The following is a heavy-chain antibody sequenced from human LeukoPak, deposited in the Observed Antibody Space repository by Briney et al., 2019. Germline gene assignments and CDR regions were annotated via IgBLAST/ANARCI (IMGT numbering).Heavy chain of an antibody. CDR2: TYYRYKWYN. D-gene: IGHD2-15*01. Sequence: SQTLSLTCAISGDSVSSNSAAWNWIRLPPWRGLEWLGRTYYRYKWYNDHAVSVKSRISINTDTSKNQFSQHLNSVTPEDSAVYYCANSQKTDAFDIWGQGTMVTISS. V-gene: IGHV6-1*01. CDR1: GDSVSSNSAA. J-gene: IGHJ3*02. CDR3: ANSQKTDAFDI.